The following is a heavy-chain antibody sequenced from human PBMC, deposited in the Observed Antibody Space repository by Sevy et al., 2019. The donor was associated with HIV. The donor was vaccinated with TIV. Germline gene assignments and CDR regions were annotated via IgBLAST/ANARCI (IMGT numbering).Heavy chain of an antibody. CDR2: ISSSGSTI. D-gene: IGHD3-3*01. J-gene: IGHJ5*02. Sequence: GGSLRLSCAASGFTFSDYYMSWVRQAPGKGLEWVSYISSSGSTIYYADSVKGRFTISRDNAKNSLYLQTNSLRAEDTAVYYCARDPTYYDFWSGYYTGWFDPWGQGTLVTVSS. V-gene: IGHV3-11*01. CDR3: ARDPTYYDFWSGYYTGWFDP. CDR1: GFTFSDYY.